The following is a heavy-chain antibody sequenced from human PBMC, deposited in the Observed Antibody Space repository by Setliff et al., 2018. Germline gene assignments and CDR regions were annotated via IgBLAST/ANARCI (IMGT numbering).Heavy chain of an antibody. V-gene: IGHV3-48*03. J-gene: IGHJ5*02. CDR3: ARDLIRGAPNWFDP. CDR2: INSGGSLI. D-gene: IGHD3-10*01. Sequence: PGESLKISCAASGFTFSNYEMNWVRQAPGKVLEWVSYINSGGSLIYYADSVKGRFTISRDNAKSSLYLQMNSLRAEDTAVYYCARDLIRGAPNWFDPWGQGTLVTVSS. CDR1: GFTFSNYE.